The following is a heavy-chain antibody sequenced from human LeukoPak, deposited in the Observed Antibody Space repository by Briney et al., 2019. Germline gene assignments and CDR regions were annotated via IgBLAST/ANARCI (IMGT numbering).Heavy chain of an antibody. Sequence: GGSLRLSCAASGFTFSTYAMSWVRQAPGKGLEWVSAVRGSGTDTYYADSVKGRFTISRDNSKNTLYLQMNSLRAEDTAIYYCAKTSRGNSGYDSPFHYWGQGTLVAVSS. V-gene: IGHV3-23*01. CDR1: GFTFSTYA. D-gene: IGHD5-12*01. CDR2: VRGSGTDT. J-gene: IGHJ4*02. CDR3: AKTSRGNSGYDSPFHY.